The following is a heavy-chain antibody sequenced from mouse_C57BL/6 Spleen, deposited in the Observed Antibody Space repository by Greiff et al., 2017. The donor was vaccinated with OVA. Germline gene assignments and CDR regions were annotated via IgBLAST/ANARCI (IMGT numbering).Heavy chain of an antibody. CDR2: INPNNGGT. CDR3: ARGGYYDADGSYFDY. D-gene: IGHD2-4*01. CDR1: GYTFTDYY. J-gene: IGHJ2*01. Sequence: EVQLQQSGPELVKPGASVKISCKASGYTFTDYYMNWVKQSHGKSLEWIGDINPNNGGTSYNQKFKGKATLTVDKSSSTAYMELRSLTSEDSAVYYCARGGYYDADGSYFDYWGQGTTLTVSS. V-gene: IGHV1-26*01.